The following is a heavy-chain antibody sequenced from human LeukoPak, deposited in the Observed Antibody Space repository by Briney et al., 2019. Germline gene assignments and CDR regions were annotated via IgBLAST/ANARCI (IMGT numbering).Heavy chain of an antibody. CDR1: GGTFSSYA. D-gene: IGHD1-14*01. CDR3: ARSGTRRGYFDY. V-gene: IGHV1-69*13. CDR2: IIPIFGTA. J-gene: IGHJ4*02. Sequence: GASVKVSCKASGGTFSSYAISWVRQAPGQGLEWMGGIIPIFGTANYAQKFQGRVTITADESTSTAYMELSSLRSEDTAVYYCARSGTRRGYFDYWGQGTLVTVSS.